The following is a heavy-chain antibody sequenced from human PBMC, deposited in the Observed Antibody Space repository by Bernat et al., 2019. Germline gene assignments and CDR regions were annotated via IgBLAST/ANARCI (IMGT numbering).Heavy chain of an antibody. D-gene: IGHD3-10*01. J-gene: IGHJ6*02. Sequence: EVQLVESGGGLVKPGGSLRLSCAASGFTFSSYSMNWVRQAPGKGLEWVSSISSSSSYIYYADSVKGRFTISRDNAKNSLYLQMNSLRAEDTAVYYCARFLPGTTLNPASDYGMDVWGQGTTVTVSS. V-gene: IGHV3-21*01. CDR3: ARFLPGTTLNPASDYGMDV. CDR2: ISSSSSYI. CDR1: GFTFSSYS.